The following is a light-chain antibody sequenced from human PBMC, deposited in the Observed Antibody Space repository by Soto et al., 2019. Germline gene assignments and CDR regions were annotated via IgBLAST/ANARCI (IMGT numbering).Light chain of an antibody. CDR3: QQYHDWPPLT. CDR1: QSVSSN. J-gene: IGKJ4*01. CDR2: DAS. V-gene: IGKV3-15*01. Sequence: EIVMTQSPATLSVSPGERATLSCRASQSVSSNLGWYQQKPGQAPRLLIFDASTRATGVPPRFSGSGSGTDFTLAISGLQSEDFAVYYCQQYHDWPPLTFGGGTRVEI.